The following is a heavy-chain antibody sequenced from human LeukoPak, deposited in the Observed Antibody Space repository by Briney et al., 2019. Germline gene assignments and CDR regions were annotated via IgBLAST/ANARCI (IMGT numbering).Heavy chain of an antibody. D-gene: IGHD6-13*01. V-gene: IGHV4-59*08. J-gene: IGHJ4*02. CDR1: GGSITSYY. Sequence: PSETLSLTCTVSGGSITSYYWSWIRQPPGKGLEWIGYIYYSGTTNYDPSLKSRVTISVDTSKNQFSLNLASVTAADTAVYYCARTAAVGYYFDFWGQGTLVTVSS. CDR3: ARTAAVGYYFDF. CDR2: IYYSGTT.